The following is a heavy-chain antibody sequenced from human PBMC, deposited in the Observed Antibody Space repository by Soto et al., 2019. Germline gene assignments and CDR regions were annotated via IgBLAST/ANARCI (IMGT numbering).Heavy chain of an antibody. CDR3: ARQVEMATIVRFDP. V-gene: IGHV4-61*01. J-gene: IGHJ5*02. D-gene: IGHD5-12*01. CDR1: GGSVSSGSYY. CDR2: IYYSGST. Sequence: SETLSLTCTVSGGSVSSGSYYWSWIRQPPGKGLERIGYIYYSGSTNYNPSLKSRVTISVDTSKNQFSLKLSSVTAADTAVYYCARQVEMATIVRFDPWGQGTLVTVSS.